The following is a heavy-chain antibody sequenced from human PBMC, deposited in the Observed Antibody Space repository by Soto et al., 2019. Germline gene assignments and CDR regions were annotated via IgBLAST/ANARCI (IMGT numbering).Heavy chain of an antibody. Sequence: GGSLRLSCAASGFTFSSYAMHWVRQAPGKGLEWVAVISYDGSNKYYADSVKGRFTISRDNSKNTLYLQMNSLRAEDTAVYYCARGNGGSSTSYYGMDVWGQGTTVTVSS. CDR1: GFTFSSYA. CDR2: ISYDGSNK. V-gene: IGHV3-30-3*01. J-gene: IGHJ6*02. D-gene: IGHD2-2*01. CDR3: ARGNGGSSTSYYGMDV.